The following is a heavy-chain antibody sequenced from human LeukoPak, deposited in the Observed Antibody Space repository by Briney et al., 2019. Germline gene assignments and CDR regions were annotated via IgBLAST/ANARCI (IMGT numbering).Heavy chain of an antibody. Sequence: PSETLSLTCAVYGGSFSGYYWSWIRPPPGKGLEWIGEINHSGSTNYNPSLKSRVTISVDTSKNQFSLKLSSVTAADTAVYYCARHFSGYGSGSYYDWFDPWGQGTLVTVSS. D-gene: IGHD3-10*01. CDR2: INHSGST. V-gene: IGHV4-34*01. CDR1: GGSFSGYY. CDR3: ARHFSGYGSGSYYDWFDP. J-gene: IGHJ5*02.